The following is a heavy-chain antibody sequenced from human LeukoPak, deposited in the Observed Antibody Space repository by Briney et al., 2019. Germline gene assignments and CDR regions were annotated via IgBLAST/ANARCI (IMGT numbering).Heavy chain of an antibody. D-gene: IGHD6-19*01. J-gene: IGHJ4*02. CDR2: ISGDGGST. CDR3: AKDMAVAGLAY. Sequence: GGSLRLSCAASGFTFDNYAIHWVRQAPGKGLEWISLISGDGGSTYYADSVKGRFTISRDNSKNSLYLQMHSLRTEDTSLYDCAKDMAVAGLAYWGQGTLVTASS. CDR1: GFTFDNYA. V-gene: IGHV3-43*02.